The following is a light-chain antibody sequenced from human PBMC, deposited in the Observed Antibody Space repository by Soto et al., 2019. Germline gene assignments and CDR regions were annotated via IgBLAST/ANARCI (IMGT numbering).Light chain of an antibody. J-gene: IGLJ3*02. Sequence: QSALTQPASVSGSPGQSITISCTGTSSDVGGYTFVSWYQQQPGKAPNLMIYEVTNRPSGVSNRFSGSKSGNTASLTISGLQAEDDADYYCSSDTSIITRVFGGGTKVTVL. CDR1: SSDVGGYTF. CDR3: SSDTSIITRV. V-gene: IGLV2-14*01. CDR2: EVT.